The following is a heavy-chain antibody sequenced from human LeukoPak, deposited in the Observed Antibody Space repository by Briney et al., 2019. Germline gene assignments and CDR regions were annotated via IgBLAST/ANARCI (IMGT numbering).Heavy chain of an antibody. Sequence: SETLSLTCAVSGGSSSSSNWWNWVRQPPGKGLEWIGYIYYSGSTNYNPSLKSRVTMSVDTSKNQFSLKLSSVTAADTAVYYCARSVLFDPWGQGTLVTVSS. CDR2: IYYSGST. CDR1: GGSSSSSNW. J-gene: IGHJ5*02. V-gene: IGHV4-4*02. CDR3: ARSVLFDP.